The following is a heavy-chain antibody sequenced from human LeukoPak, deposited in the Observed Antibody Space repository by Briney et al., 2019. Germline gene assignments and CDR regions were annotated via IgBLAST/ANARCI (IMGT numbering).Heavy chain of an antibody. J-gene: IGHJ4*02. Sequence: PGGSFIVFCAASGLNFSSYAMNWVRQDPGKELEWVAVILYVVSNKYYADSVKGRFTISRDNSKNTLYLQMNSLIAEDTAVYYCARVVGSSGWYDYWGQGTLVTVSS. D-gene: IGHD6-19*01. V-gene: IGHV3-30*04. CDR3: ARVVGSSGWYDY. CDR1: GLNFSSYA. CDR2: ILYVVSNK.